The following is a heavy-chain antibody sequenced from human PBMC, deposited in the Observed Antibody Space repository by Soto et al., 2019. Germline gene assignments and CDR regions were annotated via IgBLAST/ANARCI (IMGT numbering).Heavy chain of an antibody. V-gene: IGHV4-31*03. D-gene: IGHD3-10*01. CDR3: ARDIGSGSHYYYGMDV. Sequence: LSLTCTVSGGSISSGGYYWSWIRQHPGKGLEWIGYIYYSGSTYYNPSLKSRVTISVDTSKNQFSLKLSSVTAADTAVYYCARDIGSGSHYYYGMDVWGQGTTVTVSS. CDR2: IYYSGST. J-gene: IGHJ6*02. CDR1: GGSISSGGYY.